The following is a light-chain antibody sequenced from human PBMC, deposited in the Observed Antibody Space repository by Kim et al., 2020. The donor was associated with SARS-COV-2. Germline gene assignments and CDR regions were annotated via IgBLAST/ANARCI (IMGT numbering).Light chain of an antibody. CDR3: QAWDSSTGGV. J-gene: IGLJ3*02. Sequence: VPPGKTASITSSGDKWGDKYACWYQQHPGQSPVLVIYQDSKRPSGIPERFSGSNSGNTATLTISGTQAMDEADYYCQAWDSSTGGVFGGGTQLTVL. CDR2: QDS. V-gene: IGLV3-1*01. CDR1: KWGDKY.